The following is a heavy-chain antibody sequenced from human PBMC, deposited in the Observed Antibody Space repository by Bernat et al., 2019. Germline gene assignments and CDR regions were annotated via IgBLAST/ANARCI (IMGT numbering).Heavy chain of an antibody. CDR3: TRSKDSGRYYSAQHANFDC. V-gene: IGHV1-3*01. J-gene: IGHJ4*02. D-gene: IGHD1-26*01. CDR2: IDGGNGGT. Sequence: QVQLVQSGAEVKKPGASVRVSCKASGHTFTGYAIHWVRQAPGQSLEWMGWIDGGNGGTSYSQKFQGRVTFSRDTSANTVYMDLSSLRSEDTAVYYCTRSKDSGRYYSAQHANFDCWGKGTLVTVSS. CDR1: GHTFTGYA.